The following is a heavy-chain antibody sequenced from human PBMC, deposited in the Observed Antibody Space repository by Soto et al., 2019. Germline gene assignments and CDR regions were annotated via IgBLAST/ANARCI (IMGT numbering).Heavy chain of an antibody. D-gene: IGHD2-21*01. V-gene: IGHV4-34*01. CDR2: INHSGST. Sequence: VQLQQWGAGLLKPSETLSLTCAVYGGSFSGYYWSWIRQPPGKGLEWIGEINHSGSTNYNPSLKSRVTISVDTSKNQFSLKLSSVTAADTAVYYCAGEEMRHYYGMDVWGQGTTVTVSS. J-gene: IGHJ6*02. CDR3: AGEEMRHYYGMDV. CDR1: GGSFSGYY.